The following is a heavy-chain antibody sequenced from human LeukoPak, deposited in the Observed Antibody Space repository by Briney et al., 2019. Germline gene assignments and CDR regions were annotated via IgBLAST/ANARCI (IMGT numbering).Heavy chain of an antibody. Sequence: TTSETLSLTCSVDTVNHYHWNWVRQYAGTGLEWIGRVHTTSGNTFANPSLWGRVTVSIDTTKNEFLLQLTSMTAADTAVYHCARELRNIGEYYFDYWGQGVPVTVSS. D-gene: IGHD1-14*01. V-gene: IGHV4-4*07. CDR3: ARELRNIGEYYFDY. CDR2: VHTTSGNT. J-gene: IGHJ4*02. CDR1: TVNHYH.